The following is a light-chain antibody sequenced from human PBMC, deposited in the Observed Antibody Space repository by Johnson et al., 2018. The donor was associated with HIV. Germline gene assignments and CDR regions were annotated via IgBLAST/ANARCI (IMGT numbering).Light chain of an antibody. Sequence: QSVLTQPPSVSVAPGQKVTISCSGSSSNIGNNYVSWYQQLPGTAPKLLIYDSNKRPSGIPDRFSGSKSGTSATLGITGLQTGDEADYYCGTWDSSLSAHVFGTGTKVTVL. V-gene: IGLV1-51*01. J-gene: IGLJ1*01. CDR3: GTWDSSLSAHV. CDR1: SSNIGNNY. CDR2: DSN.